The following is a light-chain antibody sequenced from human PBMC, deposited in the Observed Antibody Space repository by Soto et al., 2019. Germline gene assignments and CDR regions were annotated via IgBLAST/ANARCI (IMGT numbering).Light chain of an antibody. J-gene: IGLJ2*01. V-gene: IGLV1-51*01. Sequence: SVLTQPPSVSAAPVQKVTISCSGSSSNIGNNYVSWYQQLPGTAPKLLIYDNNKRPSGIPDRFSGSKSGTSATLGITGLQTGDEADYYCGTWDSSLSAGVFGGGTKLTVL. CDR1: SSNIGNNY. CDR2: DNN. CDR3: GTWDSSLSAGV.